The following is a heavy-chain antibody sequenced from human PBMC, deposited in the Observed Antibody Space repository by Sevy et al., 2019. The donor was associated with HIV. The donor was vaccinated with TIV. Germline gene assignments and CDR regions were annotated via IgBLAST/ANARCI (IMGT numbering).Heavy chain of an antibody. CDR1: GCTLAKFS. Sequence: ASVKVSCKVSGCTLAKFSIHWVRQAPGKGLEWMTSFDPEDGDPEDGKTIYAQKFLGRVTMTEDTSTDTAYMELSSLRSDDTAVYYCATTKDYYDSSGYPFDYWGHGTLVTVSS. D-gene: IGHD3-22*01. V-gene: IGHV1-24*01. CDR2: FDPEDGDPEDGKT. CDR3: ATTKDYYDSSGYPFDY. J-gene: IGHJ4*01.